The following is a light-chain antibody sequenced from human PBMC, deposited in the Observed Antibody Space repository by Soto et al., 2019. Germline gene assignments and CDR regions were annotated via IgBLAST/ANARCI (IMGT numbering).Light chain of an antibody. J-gene: IGKJ1*01. V-gene: IGKV1-39*01. CDR1: QSISNS. CDR3: QQSYRA. CDR2: AAS. Sequence: DIQMTQSPSSLSASVGDRVTITCRASQSISNSLNWYQQKPGKAPKLLIYAASSLQSGVPSRFSGSGSGTDFTLTISSLQPEDFVTYYCQQSYRAFGQGTKVEIK.